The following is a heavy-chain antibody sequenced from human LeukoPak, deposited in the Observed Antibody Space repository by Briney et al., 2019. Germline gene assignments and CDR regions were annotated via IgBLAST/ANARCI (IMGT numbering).Heavy chain of an antibody. CDR2: IKTDGSDK. CDR3: ASRGSYRVR. V-gene: IGHV3-7*03. J-gene: IGHJ4*02. CDR1: GFTYTTYW. Sequence: GGSLRLSCAASGFTYTTYWMSWVRQAPGKGLEWVANIKTDGSDKNYVDSVKGRFTISRDNAKNSLYLQMNSLRAEDTAVYYCASRGSYRVRWGQGTLVTVSS. D-gene: IGHD1-26*01.